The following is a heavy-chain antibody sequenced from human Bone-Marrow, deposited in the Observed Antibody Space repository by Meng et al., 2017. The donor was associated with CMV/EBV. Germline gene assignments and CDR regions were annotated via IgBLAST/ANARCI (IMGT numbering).Heavy chain of an antibody. V-gene: IGHV3-73*01. CDR1: GFTFSGSD. CDR2: IRSKTNSYAT. J-gene: IGHJ4*02. D-gene: IGHD2-2*01. CDR3: TYPSKYQLLLDY. Sequence: GGLRLSCAASGFTFSGSDMHWVRQASGKGLEWVGRIRSKTNSYATAYAASVKGRFTISRDDSKNMAYLQMNSLETEDTAVYYCTYPSKYQLLLDYWGQGTLVTVSS.